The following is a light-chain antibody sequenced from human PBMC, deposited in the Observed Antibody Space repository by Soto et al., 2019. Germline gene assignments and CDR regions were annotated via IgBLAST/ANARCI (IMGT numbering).Light chain of an antibody. CDR2: AAS. J-gene: IGKJ5*01. V-gene: IGKV1-6*02. CDR1: QVIRND. CDR3: QQHLDLSPT. Sequence: IQMTQSPSSLSASVGDRVTITCRASQVIRNDLGWYQQKPGKAPKLLIYAASTLQSGVPSRFSGSGFGTDFTLAISSLQAEDFATYFCQQHLDLSPTFGPGTRLEIK.